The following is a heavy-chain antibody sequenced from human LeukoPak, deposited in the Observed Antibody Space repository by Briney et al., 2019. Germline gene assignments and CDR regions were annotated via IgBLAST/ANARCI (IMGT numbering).Heavy chain of an antibody. V-gene: IGHV4-34*01. J-gene: IGHJ4*02. CDR1: GGSFSGNY. Sequence: PSETLSLTCAVYGGSFSGNYWSWIRQPPGKGLEWIGDINHSGTTNYSPSLKSRVTISVDTSKNQFSLNLRSVTAADTAVFYCARRPGTYYYDSSGYSPWRYYFDSWGKGTLVTVSS. D-gene: IGHD3-22*01. CDR2: INHSGTT. CDR3: ARRPGTYYYDSSGYSPWRYYFDS.